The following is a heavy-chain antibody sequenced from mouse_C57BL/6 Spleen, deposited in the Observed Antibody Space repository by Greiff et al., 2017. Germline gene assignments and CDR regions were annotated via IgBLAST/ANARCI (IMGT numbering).Heavy chain of an antibody. Sequence: VQLQQSGAELVRPGSSVKLSCKASGYTFTSYWMHWVKQRPIQGLEWIGNIDPSDSETHYNQKFKDKATLTVDKSSSTADMQLSSLTSEDSAVYYCARSDDYGNVYFDYWGQGTTLTVSS. CDR3: ARSDDYGNVYFDY. V-gene: IGHV1-52*01. CDR1: GYTFTSYW. D-gene: IGHD2-4*01. J-gene: IGHJ2*01. CDR2: IDPSDSET.